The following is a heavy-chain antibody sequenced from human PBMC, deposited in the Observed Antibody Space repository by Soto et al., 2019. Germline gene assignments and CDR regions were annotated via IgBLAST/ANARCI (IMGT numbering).Heavy chain of an antibody. V-gene: IGHV1-8*01. D-gene: IGHD6-19*01. CDR1: GYTFTSYD. CDR2: MNPSKGNT. CDR3: ARGRIIVAGGFDP. J-gene: IGHJ5*02. Sequence: QVQLVQSGAEVKKPGASVKVSCKASGYTFTSYDIIWVRQATGQGLEWMGWMNPSKGNTDSAEKFQGRLTMTRNTAISTVYMELSSLSFEDTAVYYGARGRIIVAGGFDPWGQGTLVTVSS.